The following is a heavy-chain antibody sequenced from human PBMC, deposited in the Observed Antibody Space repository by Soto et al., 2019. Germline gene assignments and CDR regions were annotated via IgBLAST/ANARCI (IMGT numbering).Heavy chain of an antibody. Sequence: QVQLVQSGAEVKKPGSSVKVSCKASGGTFSSYAISWVRQAPGQGLEWMGGIIPIFGTANYARKFQGRVTITADESTSTAYMALTRLRSEDTAVYYCARLGNHFCSGYSPREYNDYWGQGTLVTVPS. CDR2: IIPIFGTA. CDR3: ARLGNHFCSGYSPREYNDY. J-gene: IGHJ4*02. V-gene: IGHV1-69*01. CDR1: GGTFSSYA. D-gene: IGHD3-3*01.